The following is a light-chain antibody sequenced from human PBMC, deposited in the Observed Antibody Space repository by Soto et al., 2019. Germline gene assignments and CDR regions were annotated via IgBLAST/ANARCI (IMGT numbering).Light chain of an antibody. V-gene: IGKV1-8*01. CDR1: QGISSY. Sequence: AIRMTQSPSSLSASTGDRVTITCRASQGISSYLAWYQQKPGKAPTLLIYAASTLQSGVPSRFSGSGSGTDFTLTISCLQSEDFATYYCQQYYSYPGTFGQGTKVEIK. CDR2: AAS. CDR3: QQYYSYPGT. J-gene: IGKJ1*01.